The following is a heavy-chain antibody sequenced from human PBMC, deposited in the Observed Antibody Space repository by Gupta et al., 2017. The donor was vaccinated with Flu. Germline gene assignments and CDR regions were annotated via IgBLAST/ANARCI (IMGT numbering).Heavy chain of an antibody. J-gene: IGHJ6*02. CDR3: ARDQAVAGTNNYYYYGMDV. Sequence: EVQLVEPGGGLVQPGGSLRLSCAASGFTFSSYWMHWVRQAPGKGLVWVSRINSDGSSTSYADSVKGRFTISRDNAKNTLYLQMNSLRAEDTAVYYCARDQAVAGTNNYYYYGMDVWGQGTTVTVSS. V-gene: IGHV3-74*01. CDR1: GFTFSSYW. CDR2: INSDGSST. D-gene: IGHD6-19*01.